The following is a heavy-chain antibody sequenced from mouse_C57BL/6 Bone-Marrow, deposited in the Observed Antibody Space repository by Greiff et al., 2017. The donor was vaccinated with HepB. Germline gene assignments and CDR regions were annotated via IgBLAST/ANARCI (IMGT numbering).Heavy chain of an antibody. V-gene: IGHV1-15*01. CDR3: TRTYYYGSSNWYFDV. CDR1: GYTFTDYE. J-gene: IGHJ1*03. Sequence: VQLHQSGAELVRPGASVTLSCKASGYTFTDYELHWVKQTPVHGLEWIGAIDPETGGTAYNQKFKGKAILTADKSSSTAYMELRSLTSEDSAVYYCTRTYYYGSSNWYFDVWGTGTTVTVSS. D-gene: IGHD1-1*01. CDR2: IDPETGGT.